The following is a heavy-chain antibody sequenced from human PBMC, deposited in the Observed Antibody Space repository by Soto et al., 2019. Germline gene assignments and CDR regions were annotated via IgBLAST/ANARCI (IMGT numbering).Heavy chain of an antibody. J-gene: IGHJ4*02. V-gene: IGHV3-9*01. CDR2: IIWNSAYI. Sequence: EVQLVESGGGLVQPGGSLRLSCAVSGFTFDDYAMHWVRQAPGKGLEWVAGIIWNSAYIVYADSVKGRFTISRDNAKNSLYLQMNCLRAEDTALYYCVKDSTVSGVRQGLDFWGRGTLVTVSS. CDR3: VKDSTVSGVRQGLDF. D-gene: IGHD6-19*01. CDR1: GFTFDDYA.